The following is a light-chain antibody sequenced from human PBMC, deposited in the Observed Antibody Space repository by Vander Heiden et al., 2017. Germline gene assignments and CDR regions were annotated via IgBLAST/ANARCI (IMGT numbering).Light chain of an antibody. CDR2: LGS. J-gene: IGKJ2*01. CDR1: QTLVHTNGYNY. Sequence: DIVMTQSPLSLSVTPGEPASISCRSSQTLVHTNGYNYLDWYLQKPGQSPQLLIYLGSNRASGVPDRFSGSGSGTDFTLKISIVDAADLGVYYCSQARPTPHTFGQGTKLEIK. CDR3: SQARPTPHT. V-gene: IGKV2-28*01.